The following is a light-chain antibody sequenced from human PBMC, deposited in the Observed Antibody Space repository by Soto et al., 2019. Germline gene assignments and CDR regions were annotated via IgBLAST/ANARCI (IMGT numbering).Light chain of an antibody. CDR1: QSVGSW. CDR3: QQYNSYPSH. Sequence: DIRMAQSPSTLSASVGDRVTITCRASQSVGSWLAWYQQKPGKAPKLLIYDASSLQSGVPSRFSGSGSGTEFTLTISSLQPDDFATYYCQQYNSYPSHFGGGTKLEIK. V-gene: IGKV1-5*01. J-gene: IGKJ4*01. CDR2: DAS.